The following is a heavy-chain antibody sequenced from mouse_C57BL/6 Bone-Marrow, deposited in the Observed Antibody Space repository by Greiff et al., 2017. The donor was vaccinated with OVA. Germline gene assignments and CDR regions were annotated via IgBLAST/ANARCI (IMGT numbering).Heavy chain of an antibody. J-gene: IGHJ2*01. CDR2: IDPSDSYT. D-gene: IGHD1-1*01. CDR1: GYTFTSYW. CDR3: ARRAYYGSRGY. Sequence: VKLQQPGAELVKPGASVKLSCKASGYTFTSYWMQWVKQRPGQGLEWIGEIDPSDSYTNYNQKFKGKATLTVDTSSSTAYMQLSSLTSEDSAVYYCARRAYYGSRGYWGQGTTLTVSS. V-gene: IGHV1-50*01.